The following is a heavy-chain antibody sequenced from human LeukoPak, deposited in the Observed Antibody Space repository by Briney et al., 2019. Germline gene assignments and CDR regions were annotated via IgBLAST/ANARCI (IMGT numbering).Heavy chain of an antibody. CDR1: AFTLSIFA. Sequence: RGSLRLSCAPSAFTLSIFAMRWVRQAPRNGREWVSGISGSVGSTYYANSVKGRFTLSRDNSKHTLYLQMNSLRGEAPAVYYRSRVGVGLIAVAGAFHYWGEGTLVADCS. D-gene: IGHD6-19*01. CDR3: SRVGVGLIAVAGAFHY. V-gene: IGHV3-23*01. CDR2: ISGSVGST. J-gene: IGHJ4*02.